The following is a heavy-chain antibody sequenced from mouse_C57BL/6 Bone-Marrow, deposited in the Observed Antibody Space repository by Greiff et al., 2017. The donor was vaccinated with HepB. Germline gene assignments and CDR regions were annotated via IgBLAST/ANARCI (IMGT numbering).Heavy chain of an antibody. CDR2: ISDGGSYT. CDR3: ARDPPYYYGSSYFDY. J-gene: IGHJ2*01. V-gene: IGHV5-4*01. D-gene: IGHD1-1*01. Sequence: EVQLQESGGGLVKPGGSLKLSCAASGFTFSSYAMSWVRQTPEKRLEWVATISDGGSYTYYPDNVKGRFTISRDNAKNNLYLQMSHLKSEDTAMYYCARDPPYYYGSSYFDYWGQGTTLTVSS. CDR1: GFTFSSYA.